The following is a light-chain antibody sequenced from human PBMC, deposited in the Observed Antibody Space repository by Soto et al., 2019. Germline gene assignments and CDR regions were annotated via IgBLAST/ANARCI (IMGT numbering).Light chain of an antibody. J-gene: IGLJ2*01. V-gene: IGLV2-23*01. CDR1: SSDVGSYNV. CDR2: EDN. CDR3: CSYAVGASVV. Sequence: QSALTQPASVSGSPGQSITVSCTGTSSDVGSYNVVSWYQQHPGEAPKLMIYEDNKRPSGISDRFSGSKSGNTASLTISGLQPEDEADYYCCSYAVGASVVFGGGTKLTVL.